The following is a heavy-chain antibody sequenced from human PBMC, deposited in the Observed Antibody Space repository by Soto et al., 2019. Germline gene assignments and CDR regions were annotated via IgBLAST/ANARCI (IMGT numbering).Heavy chain of an antibody. V-gene: IGHV1-69*13. CDR2: IIPIFGTA. CDR3: AREKSGYYDD. J-gene: IGHJ4*02. Sequence: GASVKVSCKASGGTFSSYAISWVRQAPGQGLEWMGGIIPIFGTANYAQKFQGRVTITADESTSTAYMELSSLRSEDTAVYYCAREKSGYYDDWGQGSLVTVSS. D-gene: IGHD3-3*01. CDR1: GGTFSSYA.